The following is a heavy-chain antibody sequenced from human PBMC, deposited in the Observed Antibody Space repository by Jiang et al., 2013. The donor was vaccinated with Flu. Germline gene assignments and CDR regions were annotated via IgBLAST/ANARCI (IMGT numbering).Heavy chain of an antibody. J-gene: IGHJ3*02. D-gene: IGHD6-19*01. CDR3: ASQWLVLGDAFDI. CDR2: IYYSGST. Sequence: ETLSLTCTVSGGSISSSSYYWGWIRQPPGKGLEWIGSIYYSGSTYYNPSLKSRVTISVDTSKNQFSLKLSSVTAADTAVYYCASQWLVLGDAFDIWGQGTMVTVSS. V-gene: IGHV4-39*01. CDR1: GGSISSSSYY.